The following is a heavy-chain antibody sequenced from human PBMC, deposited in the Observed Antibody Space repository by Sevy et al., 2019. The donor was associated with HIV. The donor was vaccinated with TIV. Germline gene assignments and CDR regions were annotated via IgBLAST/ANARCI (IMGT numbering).Heavy chain of an antibody. J-gene: IGHJ4*01. CDR3: ARDKYYYVSGSFDY. V-gene: IGHV1-69*13. Sequence: ASVKVSCKASGGIFRSNAISWVRQAPGQGLEWMGGIIAVFGTTNYAHKFQGRVTVTADESRSTAYMELSSLRSEDTAVYYCARDKYYYVSGSFDYWGQGTQVTVSS. CDR2: IIAVFGTT. CDR1: GGIFRSNA. D-gene: IGHD3-10*01.